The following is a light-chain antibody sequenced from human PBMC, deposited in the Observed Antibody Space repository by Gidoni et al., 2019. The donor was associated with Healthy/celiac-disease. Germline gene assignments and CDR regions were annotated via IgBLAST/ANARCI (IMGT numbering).Light chain of an antibody. J-gene: IGKJ5*01. V-gene: IGKV1-39*01. Sequence: DIQMTQSPSSLSASVGDRVTITCRASQSISSYLNWYQQKPGKAPKLMIYAASSLQSGVPSRFSGSGSGTDFTLTIISLQPEDFATYYCQQSYSTPQGLTFGQGTRLEIK. CDR1: QSISSY. CDR3: QQSYSTPQGLT. CDR2: AAS.